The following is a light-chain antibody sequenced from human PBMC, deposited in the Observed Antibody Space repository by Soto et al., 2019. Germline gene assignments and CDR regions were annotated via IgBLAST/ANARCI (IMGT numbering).Light chain of an antibody. CDR1: QSISSW. V-gene: IGKV1-5*03. Sequence: DIQMTQSPSTLSAFVGDRVTITCRASQSISSWLAWYQQKPGKAPKVLIYKASSLESGVPSRFSGSGSGTXXXXXXXSLQXDDXXXXXXXQYSTYWTFGQGTKVEIQ. CDR3: XQYSTYWT. J-gene: IGKJ1*01. CDR2: KAS.